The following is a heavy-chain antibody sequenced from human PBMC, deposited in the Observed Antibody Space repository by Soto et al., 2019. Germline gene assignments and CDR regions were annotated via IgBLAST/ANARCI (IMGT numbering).Heavy chain of an antibody. CDR2: IYYSGST. D-gene: IGHD1-26*01. CDR1: GGSISSYY. V-gene: IGHV4-59*01. Sequence: PSETLSLTCTVSGGSISSYYWSWIRQPPGKGLEWIGYIYYSGSTNYNPSLKSRVTISVDTSKNQFSLKLSSVTAADTAVYYCARYRGGSFYFDYWAQVTLVTVS. J-gene: IGHJ4*02. CDR3: ARYRGGSFYFDY.